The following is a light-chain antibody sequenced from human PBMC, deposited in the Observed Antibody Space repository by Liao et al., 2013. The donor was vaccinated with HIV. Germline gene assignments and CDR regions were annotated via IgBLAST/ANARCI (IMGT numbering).Light chain of an antibody. V-gene: IGLV3-21*01. CDR2: YDS. J-gene: IGLJ2*01. Sequence: SYVLTQPPSVSVAPGKTARITCGGNNIGSESVHWYQQKPGQAPVLVISYDSDRPSGIPERFSGSNSGDTATLTITRVEAGDEADYYCQVWDINSDQDVVFGGGTELTVL. CDR3: QVWDINSDQDVV. CDR1: NIGSES.